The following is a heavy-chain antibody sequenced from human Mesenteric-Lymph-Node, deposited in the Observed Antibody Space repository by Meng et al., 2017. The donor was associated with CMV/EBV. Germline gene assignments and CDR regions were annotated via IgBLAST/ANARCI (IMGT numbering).Heavy chain of an antibody. CDR2: INHSGST. Sequence: WIRQPQGKGLEWIGEINHSGSTNYNPSLKSRVTISVDTSKNQFSLKLSSVTAADTAVYYCAREGRGNIVVVPAAIRRGYYYYGMDVWGQGTTVTVSS. D-gene: IGHD2-2*02. J-gene: IGHJ6*02. CDR3: AREGRGNIVVVPAAIRRGYYYYGMDV. V-gene: IGHV4-34*01.